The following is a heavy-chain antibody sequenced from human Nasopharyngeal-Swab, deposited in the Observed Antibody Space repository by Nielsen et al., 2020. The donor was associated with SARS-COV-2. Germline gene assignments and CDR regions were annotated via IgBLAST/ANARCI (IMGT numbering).Heavy chain of an antibody. J-gene: IGHJ6*02. CDR3: ARDMARYCSSTSCYAPGAYYYYGMDV. CDR2: INPNSGGT. D-gene: IGHD2-2*01. V-gene: IGHV1-2*06. Sequence: ASVKVSCKASGYTFTGYYMHWVRQAPGQGLEWMGRINPNSGGTNYAQKFQGRATMTRDTSISTAYMELSRLRSDDTAVYYCARDMARYCSSTSCYAPGAYYYYGMDVWGQGTTVTVSS. CDR1: GYTFTGYY.